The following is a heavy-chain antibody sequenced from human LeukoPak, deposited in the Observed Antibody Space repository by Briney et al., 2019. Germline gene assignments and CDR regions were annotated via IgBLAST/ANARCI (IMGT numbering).Heavy chain of an antibody. J-gene: IGHJ4*02. CDR2: FDPEDGET. CDR3: ATVWGAAAGTPFDY. Sequence: ASVKVSCKVSGYTLTELSMHWVRQAPGKGLEWMGGFDPEDGETIYAQKFQGRVTMTEDTSTDTAYMELSSLRSEDTAVYYCATVWGAAAGTPFDYWGQGTLVTVSS. D-gene: IGHD6-13*01. V-gene: IGHV1-24*01. CDR1: GYTLTELS.